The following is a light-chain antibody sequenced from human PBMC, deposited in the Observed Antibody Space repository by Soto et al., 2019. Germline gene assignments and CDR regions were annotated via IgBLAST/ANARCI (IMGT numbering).Light chain of an antibody. V-gene: IGLV1-47*02. Sequence: QSVLTQPPSASGTPGQRVTISCSGSSSNIGSNYVYWYQQLPGTAPKLLIYSNNQRPSGVPDRLSGSKSGTSASLAISGLRSEDEADYYCAAWDDSLSGGVFGGGTKLTVL. CDR3: AAWDDSLSGGV. CDR1: SSNIGSNY. J-gene: IGLJ3*02. CDR2: SNN.